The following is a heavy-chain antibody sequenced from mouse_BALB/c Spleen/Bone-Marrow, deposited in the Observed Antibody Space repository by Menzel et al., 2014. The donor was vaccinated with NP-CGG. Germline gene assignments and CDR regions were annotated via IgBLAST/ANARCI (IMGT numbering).Heavy chain of an antibody. CDR3: AGYNGNYFDY. D-gene: IGHD2-1*01. Sequence: EVQLVESGPSLVKPSQTLSLTCSVTGDSITSGYWNWIRKFPGNKLEYMGYISYSGSTYYNPSLQSRISITRDTSKNQYFLQFNSVTAEDTATYYCAGYNGNYFDYWGQGTTLTVSS. V-gene: IGHV3-8*02. CDR2: ISYSGST. CDR1: GDSITSGY. J-gene: IGHJ2*01.